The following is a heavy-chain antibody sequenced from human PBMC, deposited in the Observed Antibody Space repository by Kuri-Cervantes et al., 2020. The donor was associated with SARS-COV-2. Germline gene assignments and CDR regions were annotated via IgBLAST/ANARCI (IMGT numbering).Heavy chain of an antibody. CDR1: GFTFRHYT. CDR3: AKGDWGYSNGFGAFDI. D-gene: IGHD5-18*01. V-gene: IGHV3-43*01. CDR2: ISWDGTTT. J-gene: IGHJ3*02. Sequence: GESLKISCATSGFTFRHYTMQWVRQAPGKGLEWVSLISWDGTTTFYADSVKGRFSISRDNSKDSLYLQMDSLKIDDTALYYCAKGDWGYSNGFGAFDIWGQGTVVTVSS.